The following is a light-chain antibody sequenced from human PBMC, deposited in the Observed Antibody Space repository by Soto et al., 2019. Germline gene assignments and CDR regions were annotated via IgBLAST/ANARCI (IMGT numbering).Light chain of an antibody. CDR1: QSVSSN. J-gene: IGKJ1*01. CDR2: GAS. V-gene: IGKV3-15*01. Sequence: EMVMTQSPATLSVSPWERATLSCRASQSVSSNLAWYQQKPGQAPRLLIYGASTRATGIPARFSGSGSGTEFTLTISGLEPEDFAVYYCQQYGNSRGTFGQGTKVDIK. CDR3: QQYGNSRGT.